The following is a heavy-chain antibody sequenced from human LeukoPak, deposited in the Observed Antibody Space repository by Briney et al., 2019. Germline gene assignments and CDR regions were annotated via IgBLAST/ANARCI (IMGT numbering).Heavy chain of an antibody. V-gene: IGHV3-30*18. CDR3: AKSTTVTQRGYFDY. CDR1: GLTFSSYG. J-gene: IGHJ4*02. D-gene: IGHD4-17*01. CDR2: ISYDGSNK. Sequence: GGSLRLSCAASGLTFSSYGMHWVRQAPAKGLEWVAIISYDGSNKYYAYSVKGRFTISRDNSKNTLYLQMNSLRAEDTAVYYCAKSTTVTQRGYFDYWGQGTLVTISS.